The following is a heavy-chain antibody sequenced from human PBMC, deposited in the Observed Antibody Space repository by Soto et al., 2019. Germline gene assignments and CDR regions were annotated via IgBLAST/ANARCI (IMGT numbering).Heavy chain of an antibody. D-gene: IGHD1-26*01. CDR2: TSYDGNNK. Sequence: SLRLYCTGSGFTFGNYGMHWVRQAPGKGLEWVASTSYDGNNKYYADSLKGRFTISRDNSKKMVYLQMTSLGPEDTAVYYCAKGGGSARDFDYWGQGALVTVSS. J-gene: IGHJ4*02. V-gene: IGHV3-30*18. CDR1: GFTFGNYG. CDR3: AKGGGSARDFDY.